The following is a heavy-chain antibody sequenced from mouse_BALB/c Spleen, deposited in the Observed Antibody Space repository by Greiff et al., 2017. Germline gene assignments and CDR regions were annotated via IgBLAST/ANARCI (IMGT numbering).Heavy chain of an antibody. CDR2: ISNGGGST. Sequence: EVKVEESGGGLVQPGGSLKLSCAASGFTFSSYTMSWVRQTPEKRLEWVAYISNGGGSTYYPDTVKGRFTISRDNAKNTLYLQMSSLKSEDTAMYYCARRIITTVVAGAMDYWGQGTSVTVSS. D-gene: IGHD1-1*01. CDR3: ARRIITTVVAGAMDY. CDR1: GFTFSSYT. J-gene: IGHJ4*01. V-gene: IGHV5-12-2*01.